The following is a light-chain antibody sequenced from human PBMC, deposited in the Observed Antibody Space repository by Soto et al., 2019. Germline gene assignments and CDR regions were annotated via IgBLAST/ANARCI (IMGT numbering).Light chain of an antibody. CDR1: SSDVGGYNY. V-gene: IGLV2-11*01. Sequence: QSVLTQPRSVSGSLGQSVTISCTGTSSDVGGYNYVSWYQQHPGKAPKLMIYGVSKRPSGVPDRFSGSKSGNTASLTISGLQAEDEADYYCCSYAGSYTWVFGGGTKLTVL. CDR2: GVS. CDR3: CSYAGSYTWV. J-gene: IGLJ3*02.